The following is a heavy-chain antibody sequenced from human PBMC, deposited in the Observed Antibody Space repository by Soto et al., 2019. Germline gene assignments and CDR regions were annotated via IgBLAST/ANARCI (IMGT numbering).Heavy chain of an antibody. J-gene: IGHJ4*01. CDR3: AKDRGGDCPDNSCYFGADY. D-gene: IGHD2-2*01. CDR2: ISHDGNTH. V-gene: IGHV3-30*18. CDR1: GFTFKFYG. Sequence: VQIVESGGGVVQPGKSLRLSCETSGFTFKFYGMHWVRQAPGKGLECVAVISHDGNTHYYADSVKGRFTISRYNSKNTLYLLMNSLRLDDSSTYYCAKDRGGDCPDNSCYFGADYWGQGALVTVSS.